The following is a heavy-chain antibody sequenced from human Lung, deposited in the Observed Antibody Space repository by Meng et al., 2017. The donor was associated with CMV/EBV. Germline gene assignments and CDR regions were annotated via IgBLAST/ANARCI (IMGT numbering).Heavy chain of an antibody. V-gene: IGHV3-11*01. J-gene: IGHJ6*02. Sequence: SLKISCAASGFRFSDYYMTWIRQAPGKGLEWIAYISASYAVDYADSLKGRFTISRDNAKNSLHLQMNSLRVEDTAVYYCARVLLDVRGWYYEGMDVWGQGTXVTVSS. CDR3: ARVLLDVRGWYYEGMDV. D-gene: IGHD3-16*01. CDR2: ISASYAV. CDR1: GFRFSDYY.